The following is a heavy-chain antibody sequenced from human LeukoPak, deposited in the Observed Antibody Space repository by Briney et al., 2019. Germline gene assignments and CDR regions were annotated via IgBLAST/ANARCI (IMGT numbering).Heavy chain of an antibody. J-gene: IGHJ4*02. CDR2: VFYSGST. D-gene: IGHD4-23*01. CDR3: TRASIGSNSEFDY. V-gene: IGHV4-59*01. Sequence: SETLSLTCTVSGGSISGYYWSWIRQPPGKGLEWIGFVFYSGSTNYNPSLKSRVTISVDTSKNQFSLNLNSVTAADTAVYHCTRASIGSNSEFDYWGQGTLVTVSS. CDR1: GGSISGYY.